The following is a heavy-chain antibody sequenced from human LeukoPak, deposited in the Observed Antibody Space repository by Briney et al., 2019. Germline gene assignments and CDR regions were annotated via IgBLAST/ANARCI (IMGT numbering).Heavy chain of an antibody. CDR2: ISGSGGST. D-gene: IGHD5-18*01. V-gene: IGHV3-23*01. CDR1: GFTFSSYA. J-gene: IGHJ4*02. Sequence: PGGSLRLSCAASGFTFSSYAMSWVRQAPGKGLEWVSGISGSGGSTYYADSVKGRFTISRDNSKNTLYLQMNSLRAEDTAVYYCANSPRGYSYGTRQFDYWGQGTLVTVSS. CDR3: ANSPRGYSYGTRQFDY.